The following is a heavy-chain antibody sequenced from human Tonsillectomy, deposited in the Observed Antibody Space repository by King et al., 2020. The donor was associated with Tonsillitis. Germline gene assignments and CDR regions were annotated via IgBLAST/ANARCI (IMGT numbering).Heavy chain of an antibody. J-gene: IGHJ2*01. CDR3: AKDVTATYWYFDL. CDR2: ISFDGSNK. Sequence: VQLVESGGGVVQPGRSLRLSCAASGFIFSSYGMHWVRQAPNKGLEWMAVISFDGSNKYFADSVKGRFTISRDNSKNTLYLQMNSLRTEDTAVYYCAKDVTATYWYFDLWGRGTLVTVSS. CDR1: GFIFSSYG. D-gene: IGHD1-14*01. V-gene: IGHV3-30*18.